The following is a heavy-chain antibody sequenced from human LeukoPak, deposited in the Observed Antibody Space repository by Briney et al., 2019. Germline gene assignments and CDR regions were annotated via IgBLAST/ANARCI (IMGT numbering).Heavy chain of an antibody. Sequence: SETLSLTCTVSGGSISSYYWSWIRQPPGMGLECIGYIYYSGSTNYTPSLKSRVTISVDTSKNQFSLKLSSVTAADTAVYYCARGPLLVTGTTTPAFDIWGQGTMVTVSS. CDR3: ARGPLLVTGTTTPAFDI. D-gene: IGHD1-20*01. J-gene: IGHJ3*02. V-gene: IGHV4-59*01. CDR1: GGSISSYY. CDR2: IYYSGST.